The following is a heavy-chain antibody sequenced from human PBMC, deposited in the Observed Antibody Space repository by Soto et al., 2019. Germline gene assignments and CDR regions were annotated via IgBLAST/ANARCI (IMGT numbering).Heavy chain of an antibody. V-gene: IGHV3-7*04. J-gene: IGHJ4*02. CDR2: IKQDGSEK. CDR1: GFTFSSYW. CDR3: AKERDLAASFPVFDY. D-gene: IGHD6-6*01. Sequence: EVQLVESGGGLVQSGGSLRLSCAASGFTFSSYWMSWVRQAPGKGLEWVANIKQDGSEKYYVDSVKGRFTISRDNAKNSLYLQMNSLRAEDTAVYYCAKERDLAASFPVFDYWGQGTLVTVSS.